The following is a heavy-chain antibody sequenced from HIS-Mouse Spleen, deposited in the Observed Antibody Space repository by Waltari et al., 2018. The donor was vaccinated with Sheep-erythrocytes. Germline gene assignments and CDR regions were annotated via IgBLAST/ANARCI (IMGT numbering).Heavy chain of an antibody. D-gene: IGHD1-26*01. CDR1: GFTVSSNY. Sequence: EVQLVESGGGLIQPGGSLRLSCAASGFTVSSNYMSWVRQAPGEGLEWVSVISSGGSTYYADSVKGRFTIARDNSKNTLYLQMNSLRAEDTAVYYCARDSGRGKNYFDYWGQGTLVTVSS. J-gene: IGHJ4*02. V-gene: IGHV3-53*01. CDR2: ISSGGST. CDR3: ARDSGRGKNYFDY.